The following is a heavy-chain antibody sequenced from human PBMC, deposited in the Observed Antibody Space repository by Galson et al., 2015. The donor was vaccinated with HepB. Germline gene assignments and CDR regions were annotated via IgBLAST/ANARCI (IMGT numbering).Heavy chain of an antibody. D-gene: IGHD2-8*02. J-gene: IGHJ6*02. CDR3: ATDPTGGDYGGMDV. CDR2: FDPEDGET. Sequence: SVKVSCKASGYTFTSYGISWVRQAPGKGLEWMGGFDPEDGETIYAQKFQGRVTMTEDTSTDTAYMELSSLRSEDTAVYYCATDPTGGDYGGMDVWGQGTMVTVSS. CDR1: GYTFTSYG. V-gene: IGHV1-24*01.